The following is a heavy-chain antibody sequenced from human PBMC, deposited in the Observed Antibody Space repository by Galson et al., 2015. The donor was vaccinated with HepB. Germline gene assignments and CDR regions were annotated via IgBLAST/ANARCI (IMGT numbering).Heavy chain of an antibody. D-gene: IGHD4-11*01. CDR2: ISAYNGNT. CDR1: GYTFTSYG. J-gene: IGHJ4*02. CDR3: ARFATTVTTLEGGDY. V-gene: IGHV1-18*01. Sequence: SVKVSCKASGYTFTSYGISWVRQAPGQGLEWIGWISAYNGNTNYAQKLQGRVTMTTDTSTSTAYMELRSLRSDDTAVYYCARFATTVTTLEGGDYWGQGTLVTVSS.